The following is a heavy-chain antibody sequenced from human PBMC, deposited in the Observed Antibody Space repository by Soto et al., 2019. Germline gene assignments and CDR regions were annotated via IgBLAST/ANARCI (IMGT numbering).Heavy chain of an antibody. CDR1: GGSFSGYY. CDR2: INHSGST. J-gene: IGHJ4*02. CDR3: STGNWRSRY. V-gene: IGHV4-34*01. Sequence: QVQLQQWGAGLLKPSETLSLTCAVYGGSFSGYYWHWIRQPPGKGLEWIGEINHSGSTNYNPSLKSRVAISADTSKNQVSLKLSSVTAADTAVYYCSTGNWRSRYWDQGTLVTVSS. D-gene: IGHD1-20*01.